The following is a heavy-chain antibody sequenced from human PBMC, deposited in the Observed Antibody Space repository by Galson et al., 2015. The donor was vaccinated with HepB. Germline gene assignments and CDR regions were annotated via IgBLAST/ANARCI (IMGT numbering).Heavy chain of an antibody. V-gene: IGHV3-23*01. D-gene: IGHD1-26*01. J-gene: IGHJ6*02. CDR2: INNSDDRT. CDR1: GFTFSTDA. CDR3: AKLVGATKGPVDV. Sequence: SLRLSCAASGFTFSTDAMSWVRQAPGKGLEWGSSINNSDDRTDYADSVQGRFTISRDNSKNTLYLQMHSLRAEDTAVYYCAKLVGATKGPVDVWGQGTPVTVSS.